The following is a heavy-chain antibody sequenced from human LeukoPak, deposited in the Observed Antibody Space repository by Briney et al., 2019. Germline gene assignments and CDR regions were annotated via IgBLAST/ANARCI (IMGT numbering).Heavy chain of an antibody. D-gene: IGHD6-13*01. V-gene: IGHV3-33*06. Sequence: GGSLRLSCAASGFTFSSYGMHWVRHAPGKGLEWVAVIWYDGSNKYYADSVKGRFTISRDNSKNTLYLQMNSLRAEDTAVYYCAKGTPVSSSWYAVWYFDLWGRGTLVTVSS. CDR3: AKGTPVSSSWYAVWYFDL. J-gene: IGHJ2*01. CDR2: IWYDGSNK. CDR1: GFTFSSYG.